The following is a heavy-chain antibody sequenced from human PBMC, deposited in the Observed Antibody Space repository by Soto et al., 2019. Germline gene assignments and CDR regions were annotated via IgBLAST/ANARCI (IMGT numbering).Heavy chain of an antibody. CDR2: ISSSSSTI. D-gene: IGHD6-19*01. CDR1: GFTVRSNY. J-gene: IGHJ4*02. CDR3: AKLYSSGQDY. V-gene: IGHV3-48*01. Sequence: GGSLRLSCVVSGFTVRSNYLSWVRQAPGKGLEWVSYISSSSSTIYYADSVKGRFTISRDNSKNTLYLQMNSLRAEDTAVYYCAKLYSSGQDYWGQGTLVTVSS.